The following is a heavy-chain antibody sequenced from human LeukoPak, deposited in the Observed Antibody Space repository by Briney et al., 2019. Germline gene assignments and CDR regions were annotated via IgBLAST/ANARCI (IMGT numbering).Heavy chain of an antibody. J-gene: IGHJ6*02. Sequence: GGSLRLSCAASGFTVSSNYMSWVRQAPGKGLEWVSVIYSGGSTCYADSVKGRFTISRHNSKNTLYLQMNSLRAEDTAVYYCARDREGIAAAPYGMDVWGQRTTVTISS. CDR1: GFTVSSNY. V-gene: IGHV3-53*04. D-gene: IGHD6-13*01. CDR3: ARDREGIAAAPYGMDV. CDR2: IYSGGST.